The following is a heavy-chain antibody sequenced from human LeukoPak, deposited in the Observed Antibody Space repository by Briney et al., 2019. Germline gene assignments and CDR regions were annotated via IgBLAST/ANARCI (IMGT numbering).Heavy chain of an antibody. Sequence: ASVKVSCKASGYTFTSYAMNWVRQAPGQGLEWMGWINTNTGNPTYPQGFTGRIVFSLDTSVSTAYLQISSLKAEESAVYYCAKNGLGAVVKTDWGQGTLVTVSS. CDR2: INTNTGNP. J-gene: IGHJ4*02. V-gene: IGHV7-4-1*02. CDR1: GYTFTSYA. D-gene: IGHD3-22*01. CDR3: AKNGLGAVVKTD.